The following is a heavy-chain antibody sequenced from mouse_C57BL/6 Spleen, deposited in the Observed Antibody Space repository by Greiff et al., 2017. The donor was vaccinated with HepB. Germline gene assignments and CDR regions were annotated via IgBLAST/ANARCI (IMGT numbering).Heavy chain of an antibody. Sequence: QVHVKQSGAELVKPGASVKISCKASGYAFSSYWMNWVKQRPGKGLEWIGQIYPGDGDTNYNGKFKGKATLTADKSSSTAYMQLSSLTSEDSAVYFCASRGSKPGCFDYWGQGTTLTVSS. J-gene: IGHJ2*01. CDR1: GYAFSSYW. CDR3: ASRGSKPGCFDY. V-gene: IGHV1-80*01. CDR2: IYPGDGDT. D-gene: IGHD2-5*01.